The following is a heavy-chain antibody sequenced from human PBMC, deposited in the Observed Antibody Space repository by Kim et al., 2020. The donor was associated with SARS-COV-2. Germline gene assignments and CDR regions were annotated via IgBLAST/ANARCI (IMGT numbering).Heavy chain of an antibody. CDR1: GFTFSSYA. V-gene: IGHV3-23*01. Sequence: GGSLRLSCAASGFTFSSYAMSWVRQAPGKGLEWVSAISGSGGSTYYADSVKGRFTISRDNSKNTLYLQMNSLRAEDTAVYYCAKDDLGYYYDSSGYYYGFDPWGQGTLVTVSS. J-gene: IGHJ5*02. CDR3: AKDDLGYYYDSSGYYYGFDP. CDR2: ISGSGGST. D-gene: IGHD3-22*01.